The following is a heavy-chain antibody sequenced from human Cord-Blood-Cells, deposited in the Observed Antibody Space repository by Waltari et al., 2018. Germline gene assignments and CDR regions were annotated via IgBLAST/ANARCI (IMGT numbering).Heavy chain of an antibody. CDR2: ISYDGSNK. V-gene: IGHV3-30-3*01. Sequence: QVQLVESGGGVVQPGRSLRLSCAASGFTFSSYALHWVRQAPGKGLECVACISYDGSNKYYADSVKGRFTISRDNSKNTLYLQMNSLRAEDTAVYYCARDLADAFDIWGQGTMVTVSS. J-gene: IGHJ3*02. CDR3: ARDLADAFDI. CDR1: GFTFSSYA.